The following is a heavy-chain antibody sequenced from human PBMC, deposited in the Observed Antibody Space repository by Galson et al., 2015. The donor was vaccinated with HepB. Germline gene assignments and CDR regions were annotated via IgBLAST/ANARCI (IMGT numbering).Heavy chain of an antibody. D-gene: IGHD3-22*01. CDR2: INPNSGGT. CDR3: ARDLQPRYYYDSSGSYFDY. J-gene: IGHJ4*02. V-gene: IGHV1-2*06. Sequence: SVKVSCKASGYTFTGYYMHWVRQAPGQGLEWMGRINPNSGGTNYAQKFQGRVTMTRDTSISTAYMELSRLRSDDTAVYYCARDLQPRYYYDSSGSYFDYWGQGTLVTVSS. CDR1: GYTFTGYY.